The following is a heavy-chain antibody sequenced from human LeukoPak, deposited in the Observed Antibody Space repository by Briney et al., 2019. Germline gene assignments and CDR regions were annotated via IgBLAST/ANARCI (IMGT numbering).Heavy chain of an antibody. D-gene: IGHD3-10*01. CDR3: AKSRITMVRGMWFDP. J-gene: IGHJ5*02. V-gene: IGHV1-46*01. CDR2: INPSGGST. Sequence: ASVNVSCKASGYTFTSYYMHWVRQAPGQGLEWMGIINPSGGSTSYAQKFQGRVTMTRDTSTSTVYMELSSLRSEDTAVYYCAKSRITMVRGMWFDPWGQGTLVTVSS. CDR1: GYTFTSYY.